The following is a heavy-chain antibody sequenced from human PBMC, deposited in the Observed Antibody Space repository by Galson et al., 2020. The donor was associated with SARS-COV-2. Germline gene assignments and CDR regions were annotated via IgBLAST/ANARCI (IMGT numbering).Heavy chain of an antibody. D-gene: IGHD2-2*01. V-gene: IGHV3-30*18. J-gene: IGHJ6*02. CDR3: AKDALNCSSTGCVDGAGDYYYHGMDV. CDR1: GFSFRNFG. CDR2: LSQDGNNE. Sequence: GESLKISCAASGFSFRNFGINWVRQAPGEGLEWVAILSQDGNNENYAESVRGRFTISRDKSKNTLYLQMNSLRAEDTSIYYCAKDALNCSSTGCVDGAGDYYYHGMDVWGQGTPVTVPS.